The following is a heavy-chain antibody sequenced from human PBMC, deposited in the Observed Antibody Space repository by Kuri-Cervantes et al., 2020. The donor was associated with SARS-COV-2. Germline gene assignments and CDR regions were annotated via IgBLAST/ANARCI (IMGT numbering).Heavy chain of an antibody. CDR2: LYYSGSA. V-gene: IGHV4-59*05. CDR1: GGSISTYY. D-gene: IGHD6-19*01. Sequence: GSLRLSCTVSGGSISTYYWSWIRQPPGKGLEWIGSLYYSGSAYYNPSLKSRVTISIDTSKNQFSLRLSSVTAADTAVYYCVRHPPIAVADYYFDYWGQGALVTVSS. CDR3: VRHPPIAVADYYFDY. J-gene: IGHJ4*02.